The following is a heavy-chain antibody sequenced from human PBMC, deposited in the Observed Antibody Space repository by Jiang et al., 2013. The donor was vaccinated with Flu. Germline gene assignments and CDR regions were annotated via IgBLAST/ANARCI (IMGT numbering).Heavy chain of an antibody. D-gene: IGHD3-16*02. V-gene: IGHV1-8*01. CDR2: MNPNSGNT. CDR3: ARGFAYFMITFGGVITDAFDI. J-gene: IGHJ3*02. CDR1: GYTFTSYD. Sequence: AEVKKPGASVKVSCKASGYTFTSYDINWVRQATGQGLEWMGWMNPNSGNTGYAQKFQGRVTMTRNTSIGTAYMELSSLRSEDTAVYYCARGFAYFMITFGGVITDAFDIWGQGTMVTVSS.